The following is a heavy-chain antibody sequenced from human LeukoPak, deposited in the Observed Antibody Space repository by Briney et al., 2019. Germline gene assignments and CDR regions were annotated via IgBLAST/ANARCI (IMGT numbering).Heavy chain of an antibody. CDR3: ARAPHYSNYGPYYYGMDV. V-gene: IGHV3-30-3*01. Sequence: GGSLRLSCAASGFTFSSYAMHWVRQAPGKGLEWVAVISYDGSNKYYADSVKGRFTISGDNSKNTLYLQMNSLRAEDTAVYYCARAPHYSNYGPYYYGMDVWGQGTTVTVSS. CDR1: GFTFSSYA. J-gene: IGHJ6*02. CDR2: ISYDGSNK. D-gene: IGHD4-11*01.